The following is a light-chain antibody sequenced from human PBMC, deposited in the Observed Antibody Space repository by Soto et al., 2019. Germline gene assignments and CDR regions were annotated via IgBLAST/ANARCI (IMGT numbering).Light chain of an antibody. CDR3: VLLCSGEWV. CDR2: RTN. CDR1: TGAVTSDYY. V-gene: IGLV7-43*01. Sequence: QAVVTQEPSLTVSPGGTVTLTCALTTGAVTSDYYPNWFQRKPGQALRTLIYRTNNKLSWTPARFSGSLLGGKAALTLSGVQPEDEADYYCVLLCSGEWVFGGGTKLPS. J-gene: IGLJ3*02.